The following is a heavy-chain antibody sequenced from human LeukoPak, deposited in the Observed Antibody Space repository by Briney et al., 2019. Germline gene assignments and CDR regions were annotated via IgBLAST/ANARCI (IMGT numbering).Heavy chain of an antibody. CDR1: GYSFTTYW. D-gene: IGHD1-26*01. Sequence: HGESLKISCQGSGYSFTTYWIGWVRQLPGKGLEWMGIIYPGDSDTRYSPSFQGQVTISADKSISTAYLQWSSLKASDTAMYYCARHQIVGATRSPFDYWGQGTLVTVSS. J-gene: IGHJ4*02. CDR2: IYPGDSDT. CDR3: ARHQIVGATRSPFDY. V-gene: IGHV5-51*01.